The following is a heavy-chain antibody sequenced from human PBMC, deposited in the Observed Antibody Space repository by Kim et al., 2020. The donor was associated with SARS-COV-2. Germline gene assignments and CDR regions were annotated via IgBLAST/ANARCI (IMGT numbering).Heavy chain of an antibody. CDR2: ISYDGSNK. J-gene: IGHJ4*02. CDR3: AREDPIAVAGTGGVGY. V-gene: IGHV3-33*05. Sequence: GGSLRLSCAASGFTFSSYGMHWVRQAPGKGLEWVAVISYDGSNKYYADSVKGRFTISRDNSKNTLNLQMNSLRAEDTAVYYCAREDPIAVAGTGGVGYWGQGTLVAVSS. CDR1: GFTFSSYG. D-gene: IGHD6-19*01.